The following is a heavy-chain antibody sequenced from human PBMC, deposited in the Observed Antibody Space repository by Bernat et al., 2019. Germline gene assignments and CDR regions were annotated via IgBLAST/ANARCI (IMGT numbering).Heavy chain of an antibody. CDR1: GFIFSNSW. CDR3: TTVGYGDYVLPD. J-gene: IGHJ4*02. CDR2: LKSKTHVGTT. D-gene: IGHD4-17*01. V-gene: IGHV3-15*01. Sequence: LKKNKGSLRLSCSASGFIFSNSWMSWVRQSPGRGLAWVGRLKSKTHVGTTDYAAPVKGRFTISRDDSKNTLSLQMDSLNTEDTAVYFCTTVGYGDYVLPDWGQGTLV.